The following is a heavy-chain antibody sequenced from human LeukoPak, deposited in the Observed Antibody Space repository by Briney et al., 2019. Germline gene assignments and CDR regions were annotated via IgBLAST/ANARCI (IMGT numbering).Heavy chain of an antibody. J-gene: IGHJ4*02. CDR2: IYPGDSDT. Sequence: GESLNVSCKGSGYSFTSYWIGWVRQMPGKGLEWMGIIYPGDSDTSYSPSFQGQVTISADKSISTAYLQWSSLKASDTAMYYCAREGEYIAAEYWGQGTLVTVSS. CDR1: GYSFTSYW. CDR3: AREGEYIAAEY. D-gene: IGHD6-13*01. V-gene: IGHV5-51*01.